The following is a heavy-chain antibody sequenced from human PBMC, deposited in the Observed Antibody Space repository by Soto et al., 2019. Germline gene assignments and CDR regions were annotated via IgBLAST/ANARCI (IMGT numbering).Heavy chain of an antibody. CDR3: ARRRSYGDSDY. V-gene: IGHV4-59*08. J-gene: IGHJ4*02. D-gene: IGHD4-17*01. Sequence: PSETLSLTCTVSGDSISSYYWSWIRQPPWKGLEWIGYIYYIGGTNYNPSLKSRVTISVDTSKNQFSLKLSSVTAADTAVYYCARRRSYGDSDYWGQGTLVTVSS. CDR1: GDSISSYY. CDR2: IYYIGGT.